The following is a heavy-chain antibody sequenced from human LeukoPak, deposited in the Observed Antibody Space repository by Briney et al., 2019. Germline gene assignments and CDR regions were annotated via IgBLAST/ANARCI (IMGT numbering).Heavy chain of an antibody. D-gene: IGHD2-2*01. CDR2: IDNTGSVI. J-gene: IGHJ4*02. Sequence: PGGSLRLSCAASGSTFSSHTMNWVRQAPGKGLEWISYIDNTGSVIYYADSVKGRFTISRDNAKNSLFLQMNSLRAEDTAVYYCARNLPAADYWGQGTLVTVSS. CDR3: ARNLPAADY. V-gene: IGHV3-48*04. CDR1: GSTFSSHT.